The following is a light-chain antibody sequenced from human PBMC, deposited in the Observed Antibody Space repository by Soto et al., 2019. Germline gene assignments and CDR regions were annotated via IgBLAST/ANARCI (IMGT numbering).Light chain of an antibody. CDR3: QQYYSYPPFT. CDR1: QGISSY. CDR2: AAS. Sequence: AIRMTQSPSSLSASTEDRVTITCRASQGISSYLAWYQQKPGKAPKLLIYAASTLQSGVPSRFSGSGSGTDFTLTISCLQSEDFATYYCQQYYSYPPFTFGPGTKVDIK. J-gene: IGKJ3*01. V-gene: IGKV1-8*01.